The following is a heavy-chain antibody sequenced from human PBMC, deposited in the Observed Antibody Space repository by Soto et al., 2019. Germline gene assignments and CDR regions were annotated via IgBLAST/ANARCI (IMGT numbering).Heavy chain of an antibody. V-gene: IGHV3-30*18. CDR3: AKDRMGAGVRGYFDY. CDR2: ISHDGSNK. D-gene: IGHD3-10*01. J-gene: IGHJ4*02. Sequence: QVQLVESGGGVVQPGKSLRLSCAGSGFTFSSYGMDWFRTAPGKGLEWVAVISHDGSNKYYADSVKGRFTITRDNSKTPLLLQMSSLRAEDTPVYYCAKDRMGAGVRGYFDYWGQGTLVTVSS. CDR1: GFTFSSYG.